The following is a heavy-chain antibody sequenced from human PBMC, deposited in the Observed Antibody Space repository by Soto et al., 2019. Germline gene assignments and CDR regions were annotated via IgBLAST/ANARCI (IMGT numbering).Heavy chain of an antibody. CDR1: GFSLSTSGVG. CDR2: IYWNDDK. J-gene: IGHJ5*02. Sequence: GSGPTLVNPTQTLTLTCTFSGFSLSTSGVGVGWIRQPPGKALEWLALIYWNDDKRYSPSLKSRLTITKDTSKNQAVLTMTNMDPVDTATYYCAHRDSSSWYVGIYNWFDPWGQGTLVTVSS. V-gene: IGHV2-5*01. D-gene: IGHD6-13*01. CDR3: AHRDSSSWYVGIYNWFDP.